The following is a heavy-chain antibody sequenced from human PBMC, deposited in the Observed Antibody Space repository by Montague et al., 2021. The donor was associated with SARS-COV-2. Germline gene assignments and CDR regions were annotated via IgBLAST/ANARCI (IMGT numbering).Heavy chain of an antibody. Sequence: SETLSLTCTVTDDSISTYYWSWIRQPPGKGLEWIGYVYYTGSAKFNPPLKSRVTISMDKSNNQFSLRLKSVTAADTATSFCARYRGIMGGFDYWGQGTPVTVSS. CDR1: DDSISTYY. CDR3: ARYRGIMGGFDY. D-gene: IGHD3-16*01. V-gene: IGHV4-59*08. J-gene: IGHJ4*02. CDR2: VYYTGSA.